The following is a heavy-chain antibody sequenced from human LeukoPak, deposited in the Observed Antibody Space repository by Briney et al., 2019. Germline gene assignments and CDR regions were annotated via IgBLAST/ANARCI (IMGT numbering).Heavy chain of an antibody. CDR1: GFTFSSYE. CDR3: AKTGNPPTGDY. D-gene: IGHD1-1*01. CDR2: ISSSGSTI. J-gene: IGHJ4*02. V-gene: IGHV3-48*03. Sequence: GGSLRLSCAASGFTFSSYEMNWVRQAPGKGLEWVSYISSSGSTIYYADSVKGRFTISRDNSKNTLYLQMNSLRAEDTAVYYCAKTGNPPTGDYWGQGTLVSVSS.